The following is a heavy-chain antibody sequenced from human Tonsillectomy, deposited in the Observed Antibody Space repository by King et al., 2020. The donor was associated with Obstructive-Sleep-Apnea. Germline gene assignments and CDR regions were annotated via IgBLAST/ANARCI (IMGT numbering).Heavy chain of an antibody. J-gene: IGHJ4*02. CDR2: RNPYSGNT. CDR3: AGGTGPGF. V-gene: IGHV1-8*01. CDR1: GYTFTSYD. Sequence: VQLVESGAEVKKPGASVKVSCKASGYTFTSYDINWVRQATGQGLEWIGWRNPYSGNTGYAQKFQGRVTMNRDTSITTAYMELNSLRSEDTAVYYCAGGTGPGFWGQGTLVTVSS. D-gene: IGHD3-10*01.